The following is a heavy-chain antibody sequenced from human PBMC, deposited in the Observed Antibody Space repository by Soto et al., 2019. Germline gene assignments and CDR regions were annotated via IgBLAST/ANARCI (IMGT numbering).Heavy chain of an antibody. D-gene: IGHD6-19*01. CDR3: ARGVAGSGFDL. J-gene: IGHJ4*02. Sequence: SQTLSIPCAISGDSVSSNTSAWNFIRSSPSRGLEWLGRTYYRSNWRHDYAVSVKSRITVNPDTSKNHFSLQLNSVTPDDTAVYYCARGVAGSGFDLWGQGTLVTVSS. V-gene: IGHV6-1*01. CDR1: GDSVSSNTSA. CDR2: TYYRSNWRH.